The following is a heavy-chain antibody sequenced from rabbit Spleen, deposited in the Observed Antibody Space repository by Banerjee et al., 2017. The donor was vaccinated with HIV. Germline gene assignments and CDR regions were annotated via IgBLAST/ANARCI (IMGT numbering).Heavy chain of an antibody. CDR2: IDPVFGST. CDR3: ARDLTDAIGWNFGW. D-gene: IGHD4-1*01. Sequence: QLVESGGGLVQPGGSLKLSCKASGFDFSSYYMSWVRQAPGKGLEWIGYIDPVFGSTYYASWVNGRFTISSHNAQNTLYLQLNSLTAADTATYFCARDLTDAIGWNFGWWGQGTLVTVS. J-gene: IGHJ4*01. CDR1: GFDFSSYY. V-gene: IGHV1S7*01.